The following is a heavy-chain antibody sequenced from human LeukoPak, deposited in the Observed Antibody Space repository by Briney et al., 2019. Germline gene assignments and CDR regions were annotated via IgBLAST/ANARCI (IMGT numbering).Heavy chain of an antibody. CDR3: ASTERDGYNWFGP. J-gene: IGHJ5*02. Sequence: PSETLSLTCTVSGGSISSGSYYWSWIRQPAGKGLEWIGRIYTSGSTNYNPSLKSRVTISVDTSKNQFSLKLSSVTAADTAVYYCASTERDGYNWFGPWGQGTLVTVSS. D-gene: IGHD5-24*01. CDR1: GGSISSGSYY. CDR2: IYTSGST. V-gene: IGHV4-61*02.